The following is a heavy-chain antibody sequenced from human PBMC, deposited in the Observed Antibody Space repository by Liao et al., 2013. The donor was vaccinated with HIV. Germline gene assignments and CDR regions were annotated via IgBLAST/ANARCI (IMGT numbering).Heavy chain of an antibody. J-gene: IGHJ4*02. D-gene: IGHD5-12*01. CDR3: ARGRTVATTPLAY. Sequence: QVQLQQWGAGLLKPSETLSLTCAVYGGSFSGYYWSWIRQPPGKGLEWIGEINHSGSTNYNPSLKTRLTISVDASKNQVSLRLDSVTAADTAVYYCARGRTVATTPLAYWGQGTLVTVSS. V-gene: IGHV4-34*01. CDR2: INHSGST. CDR1: GGSFSGYY.